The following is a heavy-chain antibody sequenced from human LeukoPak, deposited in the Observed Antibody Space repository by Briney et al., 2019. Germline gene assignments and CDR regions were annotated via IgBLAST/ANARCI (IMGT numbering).Heavy chain of an antibody. Sequence: ASVKVSCKASGDTFTGYYMHWVREAPGQGREWRGWINPNSGGTNYAQKFQGRVTMTRDTSISTAYMELSRLRSDDTAVYYCATSGGSRWSFGAFAAFDIWGQGTMVTVSS. V-gene: IGHV1-2*02. CDR3: ATSGGSRWSFGAFAAFDI. CDR1: GDTFTGYY. CDR2: INPNSGGT. J-gene: IGHJ3*02. D-gene: IGHD6-13*01.